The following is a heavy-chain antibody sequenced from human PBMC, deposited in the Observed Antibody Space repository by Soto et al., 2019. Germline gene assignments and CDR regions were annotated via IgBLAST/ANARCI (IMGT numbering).Heavy chain of an antibody. CDR2: IYYSGST. D-gene: IGHD5-12*01. V-gene: IGHV4-31*03. CDR1: GGSISSGGYY. Sequence: TSETLSLTCTVSGGSISSGGYYWSWIRQHTGKGLEWIGYIYYSGSTYYNPSLKSRVTISVDTSKNRFSLKLGSVTAADTDVYYCARAFGYSGFDYGNNWFDLWGPGTLVTVST. CDR3: ARAFGYSGFDYGNNWFDL. J-gene: IGHJ5*02.